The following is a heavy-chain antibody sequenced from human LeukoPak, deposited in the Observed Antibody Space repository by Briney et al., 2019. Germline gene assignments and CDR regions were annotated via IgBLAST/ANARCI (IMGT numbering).Heavy chain of an antibody. J-gene: IGHJ4*02. Sequence: GESLKISRKGSGYSFTSYWIGWVRQMPGKGLEWMWVIYPGDSDTRYSPSFQGQVTISADKSISTAYLQWSSLKASDTAMYYCARAGPHYYDSSGYYGTFDYWGQGTLVTVSS. CDR1: GYSFTSYW. CDR3: ARAGPHYYDSSGYYGTFDY. D-gene: IGHD3-22*01. CDR2: IYPGDSDT. V-gene: IGHV5-51*01.